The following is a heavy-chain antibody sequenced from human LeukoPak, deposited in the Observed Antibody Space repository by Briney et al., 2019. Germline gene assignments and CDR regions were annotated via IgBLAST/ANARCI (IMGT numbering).Heavy chain of an antibody. CDR2: INHSGST. D-gene: IGHD3-9*01. CDR3: ASDIFDI. J-gene: IGHJ3*02. Sequence: TPSETLSLTCAVYGGSFSGYYWSWIRQPPGKGLEWIGEINHSGSTNYNPSLKSRVTISVDTSKNQFSLKLSSVTAADTAVYYCASDIFDIWAKGQWSPSLQ. V-gene: IGHV4-34*01. CDR1: GGSFSGYY.